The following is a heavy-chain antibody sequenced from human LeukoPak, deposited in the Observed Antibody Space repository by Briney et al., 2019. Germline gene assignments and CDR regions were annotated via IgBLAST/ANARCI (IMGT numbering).Heavy chain of an antibody. D-gene: IGHD3-22*01. V-gene: IGHV4-59*08. CDR3: ARAPYYYDSSGYPYPDY. CDR2: IYYSGSS. J-gene: IGHJ4*02. Sequence: PSETLSLTCTVSGGSISSYYWSWIRQPPGKGLEWIGYIYYSGSSNYNPSLKSRVTISVDTSKNQFSLKLSSVTAADTAVYYCARAPYYYDSSGYPYPDYWGQGTLVTVSS. CDR1: GGSISSYY.